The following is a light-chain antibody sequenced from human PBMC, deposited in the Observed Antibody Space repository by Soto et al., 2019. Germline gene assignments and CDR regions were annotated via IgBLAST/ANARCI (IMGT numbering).Light chain of an antibody. CDR1: QSLSSY. CDR3: RQYGSSPSYT. V-gene: IGKV3-20*01. Sequence: EIVLTQSPGTLSLSPGERATLSCRASQSLSSYLAWYQQKPGQAPRLLIYGASSRATGIPDRFRGSGSGTDFSLTISRREPEDFVVYYCRQYGSSPSYTFGQGTKLEIK. CDR2: GAS. J-gene: IGKJ2*01.